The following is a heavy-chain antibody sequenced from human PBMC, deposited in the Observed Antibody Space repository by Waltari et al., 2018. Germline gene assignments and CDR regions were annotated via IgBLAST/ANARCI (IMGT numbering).Heavy chain of an antibody. D-gene: IGHD6-19*01. CDR3: ARHGLYSSGWYFDY. V-gene: IGHV3-23*03. J-gene: IGHJ4*02. Sequence: EVQLLESGGGLVQPGGSLRLSCAASGFTFSSYAMSWVRQAPGKGLEWVSVIYSGGSTYYADSVKGRFTISRDNSKNTLYLQMNSLRAEDTAVYYCARHGLYSSGWYFDYWGQGTLVTVSS. CDR2: IYSGGST. CDR1: GFTFSSYA.